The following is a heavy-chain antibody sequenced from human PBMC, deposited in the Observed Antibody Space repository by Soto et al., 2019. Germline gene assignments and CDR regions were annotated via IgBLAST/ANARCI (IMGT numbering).Heavy chain of an antibody. CDR1: GYSITSGFY. V-gene: IGHV4-38-2*01. CDR2: ISYSAKT. CDR3: TRGAGAPWVRFDS. D-gene: IGHD3-16*01. J-gene: IGHJ4*02. Sequence: SETLSLTCGVSGYSITSGFYWGWVRQSPGKGLEWIGTISYSAKTFYNPSLASRFSMAVDSSKNQFSLRLTSVTAADTALYYCTRGAGAPWVRFDSWGRGILVTVAS.